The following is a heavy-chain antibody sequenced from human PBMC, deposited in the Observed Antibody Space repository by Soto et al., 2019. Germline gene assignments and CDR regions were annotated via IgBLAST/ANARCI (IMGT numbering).Heavy chain of an antibody. J-gene: IGHJ4*02. Sequence: PSETLSLTCAGYGGSFSGYYWSWIRQPPGKGLEWIGEINHSGSTNYNPSLKSRVTISVDTSKNQFSLKLSSVTAADTAVYYCARVSYYDFWSGYYRFDYWGQGTLVPVSS. V-gene: IGHV4-34*01. CDR2: INHSGST. CDR1: GGSFSGYY. CDR3: ARVSYYDFWSGYYRFDY. D-gene: IGHD3-3*01.